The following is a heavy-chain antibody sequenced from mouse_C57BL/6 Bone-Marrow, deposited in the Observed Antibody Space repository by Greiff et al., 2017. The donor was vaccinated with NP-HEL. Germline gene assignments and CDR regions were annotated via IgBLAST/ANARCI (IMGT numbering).Heavy chain of an antibody. Sequence: QVQLQQSGAELVKPGASVKISCKASGYAFSSYWMNWVKQRPGKGLEWIGQIYPGDGDTNYNGKFKGKATLTADKSSSTAYMQLSNLNSEDSTVYFCARDYYGSTLYWYFDVWGTGTTVTVSS. CDR2: IYPGDGDT. CDR1: GYAFSSYW. V-gene: IGHV1-80*01. CDR3: ARDYYGSTLYWYFDV. J-gene: IGHJ1*03. D-gene: IGHD1-1*01.